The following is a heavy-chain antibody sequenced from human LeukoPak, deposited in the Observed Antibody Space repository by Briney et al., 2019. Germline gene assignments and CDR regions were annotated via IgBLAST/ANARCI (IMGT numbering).Heavy chain of an antibody. CDR2: IWYDGSNK. Sequence: GGSLRLSCAASGFTFSSYAMSWVRQAPGKGLEWVAVIWYDGSNKYYADSVKGRFTISRDNSKNTLYLQMNSLRAEDTAVYYCARDGRGFDYWGQGTLVTVSS. CDR3: ARDGRGFDY. V-gene: IGHV3-33*08. CDR1: GFTFSSYA. J-gene: IGHJ4*02.